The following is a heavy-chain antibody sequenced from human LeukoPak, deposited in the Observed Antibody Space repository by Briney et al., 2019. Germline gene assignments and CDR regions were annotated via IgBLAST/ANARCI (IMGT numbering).Heavy chain of an antibody. CDR3: AKLRYSSPSGVYFDY. CDR1: GFTFSSYG. Sequence: PGGSLRLSCAASGFTFSSYGMHWVRQAPGKGLEWVAFIRYDGSNKYYADSVKGRFTISRNNSKNTLYLQMNSLRAEDTAVYYCAKLRYSSPSGVYFDYWGQGTLVTVSS. D-gene: IGHD6-13*01. CDR2: IRYDGSNK. J-gene: IGHJ4*02. V-gene: IGHV3-30*02.